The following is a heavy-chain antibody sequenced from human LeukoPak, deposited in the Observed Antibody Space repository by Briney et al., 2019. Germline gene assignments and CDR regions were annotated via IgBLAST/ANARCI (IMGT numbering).Heavy chain of an antibody. CDR3: AKDFSSGYYYFVY. Sequence: GGSLRLSCAASGFNFGDYAIHWVRQAPGKGLEWVSGINWNSGSKHYADSVKGRFTISRDNAKNSLYLQMNSLRAEDTALYYCAKDFSSGYYYFVYWGQGTLVTVSS. CDR2: INWNSGSK. D-gene: IGHD3-22*01. V-gene: IGHV3-9*01. CDR1: GFNFGDYA. J-gene: IGHJ4*02.